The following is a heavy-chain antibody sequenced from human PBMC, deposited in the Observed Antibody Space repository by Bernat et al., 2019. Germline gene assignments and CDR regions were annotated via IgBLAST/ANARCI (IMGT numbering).Heavy chain of an antibody. V-gene: IGHV4-4*02. J-gene: IGHJ4*02. CDR1: GGSISSSNW. CDR3: ARDDYYDSSGYKPLDY. D-gene: IGHD3-22*01. CDR2: IYHSGST. Sequence: QVQLQESGPGLVKPSGTLSLTCAVSGGSISSSNWWSWVRQPPGKGVEWIGEIYHSGSTNYNPSLKSRVTISVDKSKNQFALKLSSVTAADTAVYYCARDDYYDSSGYKPLDYWGQGTLVTVSS.